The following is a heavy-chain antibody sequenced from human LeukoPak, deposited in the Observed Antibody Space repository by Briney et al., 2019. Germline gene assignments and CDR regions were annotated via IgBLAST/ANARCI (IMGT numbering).Heavy chain of an antibody. D-gene: IGHD3-3*01. CDR2: IYWSDDK. V-gene: IGHV2-5*01. CDR3: AHVMHYDFWSGYMFDY. Sequence: ESGPTLVNPTQPLTLSCTFSGFSLSTSGVGVGWIRQPPGKALEWLALIYWSDDKRYSPSLKSRLTITKDTSKNQVVLTMTNMDPVDTATYYCAHVMHYDFWSGYMFDYWGQGTLVTVSS. J-gene: IGHJ4*02. CDR1: GFSLSTSGVG.